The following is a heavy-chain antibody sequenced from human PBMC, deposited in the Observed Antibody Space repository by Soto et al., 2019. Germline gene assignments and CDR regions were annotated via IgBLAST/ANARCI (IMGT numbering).Heavy chain of an antibody. CDR3: ARLHYYGSGSSPLRRFDP. Sequence: QVQLVQSGAEVKKPGSSVKVSCKASGGTFSSYAISWVRQAPGQGLEWMGGIIPIFGTANYAQKFQGRVTITADESTSTAYMELSSLRSEDTAVYYCARLHYYGSGSSPLRRFDPWGQGTLVTVSS. J-gene: IGHJ5*02. CDR1: GGTFSSYA. CDR2: IIPIFGTA. V-gene: IGHV1-69*01. D-gene: IGHD3-10*01.